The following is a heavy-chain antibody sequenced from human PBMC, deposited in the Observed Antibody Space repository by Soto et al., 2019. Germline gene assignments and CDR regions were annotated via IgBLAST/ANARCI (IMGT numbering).Heavy chain of an antibody. CDR2: IYYSGST. D-gene: IGHD2-2*01. CDR1: GGSISSSSYY. CDR3: ARLLKDIVLVPAAYYFDY. V-gene: IGHV4-39*07. Sequence: PSETLSLTCTVSGGSISSSSYYWGWIRQPPGKGLEWIGSIYYSGSTNFIPSLKSRVTISVDTSKNQFSLKLSSVTAADTAVYYCARLLKDIVLVPAAYYFDYWGQGTLVTVSS. J-gene: IGHJ4*02.